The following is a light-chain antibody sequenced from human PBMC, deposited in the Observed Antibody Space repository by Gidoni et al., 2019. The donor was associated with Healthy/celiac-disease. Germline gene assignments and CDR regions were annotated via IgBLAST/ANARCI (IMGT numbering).Light chain of an antibody. Sequence: EIVLTQSPCTLSLSPGERATLSCRASQSVSSSYLAWYHQKPGQAPRLLIYGASSRAPGIPDRFSGSGSGTDFTLTISRLEPEDFAVYYCQQYGSSPWTFGQGTKVEIK. CDR2: GAS. CDR3: QQYGSSPWT. V-gene: IGKV3-20*01. J-gene: IGKJ1*01. CDR1: QSVSSSY.